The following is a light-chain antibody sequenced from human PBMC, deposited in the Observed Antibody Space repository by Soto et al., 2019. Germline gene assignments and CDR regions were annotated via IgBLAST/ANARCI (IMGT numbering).Light chain of an antibody. J-gene: IGKJ2*01. CDR2: WAS. CDR3: QPYYSAPHT. V-gene: IGKV4-1*01. CDR1: QSVLYSSNNKNY. Sequence: DIVMTQSPDSLAVSLGERGTINCKSSQSVLYSSNNKNYLAWYQQKPGQPPKLLIYWASTRESGVPDRFSGSGSGTDFTLTISSLQAEDVAVYYCQPYYSAPHTFGQGTKLEIK.